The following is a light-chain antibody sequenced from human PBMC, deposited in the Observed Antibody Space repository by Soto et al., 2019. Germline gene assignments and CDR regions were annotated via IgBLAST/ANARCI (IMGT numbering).Light chain of an antibody. CDR3: QQNYNTPPFT. CDR1: ETISTD. J-gene: IGKJ2*01. Sequence: DIQLTQSPSSLSASIGDRVSITCRASETISTDLNWYQQKPGKAPKVLIYAASTLKRGATSRFSGRGSGKDFNLTISSLQHEDFEIYYCQQNYNTPPFTFGQGTKLEI. CDR2: AAS. V-gene: IGKV1-39*01.